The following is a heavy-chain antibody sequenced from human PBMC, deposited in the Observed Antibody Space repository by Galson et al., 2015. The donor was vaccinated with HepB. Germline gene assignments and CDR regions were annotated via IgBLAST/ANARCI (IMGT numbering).Heavy chain of an antibody. V-gene: IGHV3-23*01. CDR2: ISGSGGDT. CDR3: AKDPWGYNSGWTGTFDI. Sequence: SLRLSCAASGFSFRDYAMTWVRQAPGKGLEWVSTISGSGGDTLYADSVKGRFIISRDNSKNTLYLEMNSLRVDDTAVYSCAKDPWGYNSGWTGTFDIWGQGTLVTASS. D-gene: IGHD6-19*01. CDR1: GFSFRDYA. J-gene: IGHJ3*02.